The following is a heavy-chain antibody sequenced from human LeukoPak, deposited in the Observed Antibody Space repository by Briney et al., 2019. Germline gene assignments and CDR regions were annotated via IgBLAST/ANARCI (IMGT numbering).Heavy chain of an antibody. D-gene: IGHD3-3*01. J-gene: IGHJ5*02. Sequence: ASVKVSFKASGYTFTSCGISWVRQAPGQGLEWMGWINPNSGGTNYAQKFQGRVTMTRDTSISTAYMELSRLRSDDTAVYYCARSHGGITIRNWFDPWGQGTLVTVSS. CDR1: GYTFTSCG. CDR2: INPNSGGT. V-gene: IGHV1-2*02. CDR3: ARSHGGITIRNWFDP.